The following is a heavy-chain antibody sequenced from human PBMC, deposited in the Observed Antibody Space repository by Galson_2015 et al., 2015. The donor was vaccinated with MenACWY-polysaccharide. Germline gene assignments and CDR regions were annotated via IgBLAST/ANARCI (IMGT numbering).Heavy chain of an antibody. J-gene: IGHJ5*02. D-gene: IGHD6-13*01. Sequence: ETLSLTCTVSGGSISSSSYYWGWIRQPPGTGLEWIGSIYYSGSTYYNPSLKSRVTISVDTPKNQFSLKLSSVTAADTAVYYCARSSQQLVQYWFDPWGQGTLVTVSS. CDR3: ARSSQQLVQYWFDP. CDR1: GGSISSSSYY. V-gene: IGHV4-39*01. CDR2: IYYSGST.